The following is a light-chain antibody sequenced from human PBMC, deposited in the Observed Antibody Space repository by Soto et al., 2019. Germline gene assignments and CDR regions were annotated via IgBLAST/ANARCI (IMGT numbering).Light chain of an antibody. CDR1: QSVSNY. CDR2: DAS. J-gene: IGKJ5*01. V-gene: IGKV3-11*01. Sequence: EIVLTQSPATLSLSPGERATVSCRASQSVSNYLGWYQQKPGQAPRLLIYDASNRATGIPARFSGSGSGTDFTLTISSQEPENFAVYYCQHAGTFGQGTRLEIK. CDR3: QHAGT.